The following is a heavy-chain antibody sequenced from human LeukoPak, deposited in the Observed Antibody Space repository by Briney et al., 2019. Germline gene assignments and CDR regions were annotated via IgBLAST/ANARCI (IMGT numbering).Heavy chain of an antibody. CDR2: ISTDGTMA. CDR3: ARETIDCGGDCYDY. Sequence: GGSLRLSCAASGFTFNNYEMNWVRQAPGKGLEWISYISTDGTMAYYAGSVKGRFTISRDNAKNSLYLQMNSLRADDTAVYYCARETIDCGGDCYDYWGQGTLATASS. CDR1: GFTFNNYE. J-gene: IGHJ4*02. V-gene: IGHV3-48*03. D-gene: IGHD2-21*01.